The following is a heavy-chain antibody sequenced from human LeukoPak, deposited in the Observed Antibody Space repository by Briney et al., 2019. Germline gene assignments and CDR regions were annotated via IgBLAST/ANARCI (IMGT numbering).Heavy chain of an antibody. CDR3: ARDVMAARPGYFDY. J-gene: IGHJ4*02. Sequence: SETLSLTCTVSGGSISSYYWSWIRQPPGEGLEWIGYIYYSGSTNYNPSLKSRVTISVDTSKNQFSLKLSSVTAADTAVYYCARDVMAARPGYFDYWGQGTLVTVSS. V-gene: IGHV4-59*01. D-gene: IGHD6-6*01. CDR1: GGSISSYY. CDR2: IYYSGST.